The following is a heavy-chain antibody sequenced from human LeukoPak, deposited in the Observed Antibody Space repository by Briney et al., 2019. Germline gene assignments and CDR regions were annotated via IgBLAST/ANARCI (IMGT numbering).Heavy chain of an antibody. V-gene: IGHV3-21*01. D-gene: IGHD2-2*01. J-gene: IGHJ5*02. Sequence: GGSLRLSCAASGFTLSNYDMNWVRQAPGKGLEWVSSISTSSRYIYYKDSVRGRFTISRDDAKNSLYLEMNSLIAEDTAVYYCARADCSSSTCYLRRSWFDHWGQGTLVTVSS. CDR3: ARADCSSSTCYLRRSWFDH. CDR1: GFTLSNYD. CDR2: ISTSSRYI.